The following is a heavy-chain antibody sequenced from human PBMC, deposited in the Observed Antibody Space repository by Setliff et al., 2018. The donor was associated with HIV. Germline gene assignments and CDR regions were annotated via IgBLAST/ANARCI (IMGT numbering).Heavy chain of an antibody. CDR2: VIPIFGTA. CDR3: AKGGYYDSTGYYYYYLYYLDE. CDR1: GDTFNSYA. J-gene: IGHJ6*03. Sequence: SVKVSCKASGDTFNSYAISWVRQAPGQGLEWMGGVIPIFGTANYAQKFQGRVTITADESTSTAYMELSSLRSADTAVYYCAKGGYYDSTGYYYYYLYYLDEWGKGTTVTVSS. D-gene: IGHD3-22*01. V-gene: IGHV1-69*13.